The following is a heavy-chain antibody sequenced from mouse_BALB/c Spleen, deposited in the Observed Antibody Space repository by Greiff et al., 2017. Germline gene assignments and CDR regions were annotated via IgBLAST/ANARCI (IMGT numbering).Heavy chain of an antibody. D-gene: IGHD1-1*01. CDR1: GFNIKDNY. V-gene: IGHV14-4*02. CDR2: IDPENGDT. J-gene: IGHJ2*01. CDR3: DTEGGLRYYLDY. Sequence: EVQLKQSGAELVRPGASVKLSCTASGFNIKDNYMHWVKQRPEQGLEWIGWIDPENGDTEYDPKFQGKATMTADTSSNTAYLQLSSLTSEDTAVYYCDTEGGLRYYLDYWGQGTTLTVSS.